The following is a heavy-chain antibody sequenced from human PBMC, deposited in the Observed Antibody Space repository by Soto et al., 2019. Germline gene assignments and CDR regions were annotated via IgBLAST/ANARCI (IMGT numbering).Heavy chain of an antibody. Sequence: QVQLVESGGGVVQPGRSLRLSCAASGFTFSSYGMHWVRQAPGKGLEWVAVIWYDGSNKYYADSVKGRFTISRDNSKNTLYLKMNSLRAKDTAVYYCARDRGGWYRLSDYWGQGTLVTVSS. CDR1: GFTFSSYG. CDR3: ARDRGGWYRLSDY. V-gene: IGHV3-33*01. CDR2: IWYDGSNK. D-gene: IGHD6-19*01. J-gene: IGHJ4*02.